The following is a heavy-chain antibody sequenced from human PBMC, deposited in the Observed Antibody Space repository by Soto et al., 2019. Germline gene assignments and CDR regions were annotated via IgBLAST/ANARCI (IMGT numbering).Heavy chain of an antibody. J-gene: IGHJ4*02. CDR3: ARGPGSGDF. Sequence: ESGGGVVQPGRSLRLSCATSGFTFSTFSMHWVRQAPGKGLEWVAHISYDGSEKDYADSVKGRFTISRDNSDNTLFLQMNSLTSEDTGVYYCARGPGSGDFWGQGTLVTVPS. V-gene: IGHV3-30*04. CDR1: GFTFSTFS. D-gene: IGHD1-26*01. CDR2: ISYDGSEK.